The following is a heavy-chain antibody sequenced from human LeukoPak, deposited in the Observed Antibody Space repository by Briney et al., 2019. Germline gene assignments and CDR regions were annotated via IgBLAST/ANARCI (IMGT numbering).Heavy chain of an antibody. D-gene: IGHD3-10*01. CDR3: ARVGDGYYYYYGMDV. Sequence: SVKVSCKASGGTFSSYAISWMRQAPGQGLEWMGGIIPIFGTANYAQKFQGRVTITADESTSTAYMELSSLRSEDTAVYYCARVGDGYYYYYGMDVWGQGTTVTVSS. CDR2: IIPIFGTA. V-gene: IGHV1-69*13. J-gene: IGHJ6*02. CDR1: GGTFSSYA.